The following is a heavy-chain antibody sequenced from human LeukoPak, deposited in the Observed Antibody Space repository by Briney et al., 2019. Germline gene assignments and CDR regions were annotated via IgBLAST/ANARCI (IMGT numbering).Heavy chain of an antibody. D-gene: IGHD2-15*01. CDR2: ISAYNGNT. J-gene: IGHJ4*02. CDR3: ARDEESYCSGGSCYSGY. CDR1: GYTFTSYG. Sequence: AASVKVSCKASGYTFTSYGISWVRQAPGQGLEWMGWISAYNGNTNYAQKLQGRVTMTTDTSTSTAYMELRSLRSDDTAVYYCARDEESYCSGGSCYSGYWGQGTLVTVSS. V-gene: IGHV1-18*01.